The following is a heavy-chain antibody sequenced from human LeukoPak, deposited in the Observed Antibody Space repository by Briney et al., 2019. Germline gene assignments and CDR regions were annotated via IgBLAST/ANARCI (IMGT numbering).Heavy chain of an antibody. CDR1: GDSISSYY. CDR2: IFYSGST. V-gene: IGHV4-59*01. D-gene: IGHD5-18*01. CDR3: ARGRTPNHHTAMAY. Sequence: PSETLSLTCTVSGDSISSYYWSWIRQPPGKGLEWIGYIFYSGSTNYNPSLKSRVTVSVDMSKNQFSLRLSSVTAADTAVYYCARGRTPNHHTAMAYWGQGILVTVFS. J-gene: IGHJ4*02.